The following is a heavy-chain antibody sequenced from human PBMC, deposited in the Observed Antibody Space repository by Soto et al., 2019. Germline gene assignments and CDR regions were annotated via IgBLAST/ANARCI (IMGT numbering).Heavy chain of an antibody. CDR1: GFTFSSYS. Sequence: GGSLRLSCAASGFTFSSYSMNWVRQAPGKGLEWVSSISSSSSYIYYADSVKGRFTISRDNAKNSLYLQMNSLRAEDTAVYYCARAPYGDYIYFQHWGQGTLVTVSS. CDR3: ARAPYGDYIYFQH. D-gene: IGHD4-17*01. V-gene: IGHV3-21*01. CDR2: ISSSSSYI. J-gene: IGHJ1*01.